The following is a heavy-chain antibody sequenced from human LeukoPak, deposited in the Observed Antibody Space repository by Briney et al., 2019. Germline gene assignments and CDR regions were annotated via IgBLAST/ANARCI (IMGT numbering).Heavy chain of an antibody. Sequence: GASVKVFCKASGYTFTSYGISWVRQAPGQGLEWMGWISAYNGNTNYAQKLQGRVTMTTDTSTSTAYMELRSLRSDDTAVYYCARLPNYYDSSGYYYFDYWGQGTLVTVSS. V-gene: IGHV1-18*01. J-gene: IGHJ4*02. CDR2: ISAYNGNT. CDR1: GYTFTSYG. CDR3: ARLPNYYDSSGYYYFDY. D-gene: IGHD3-22*01.